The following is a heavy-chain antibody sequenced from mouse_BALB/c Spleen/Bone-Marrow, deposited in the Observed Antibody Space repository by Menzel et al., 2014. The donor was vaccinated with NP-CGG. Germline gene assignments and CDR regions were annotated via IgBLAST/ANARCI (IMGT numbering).Heavy chain of an antibody. V-gene: IGHV1S33*01. D-gene: IGHD3-2*01. CDR3: ARSGDSSGYGFAY. CDR1: GYTFTSYD. Sequence: SGPELVKPGALVKISCKASGYTFTSYDINWVKQRPGQGLEWIGWIYPGDGSTKYNEKFKGKATLTADKSSSTAYMQLSSLTSENSAVYSCARSGDSSGYGFAYWGQGTLVTVSA. J-gene: IGHJ3*01. CDR2: IYPGDGST.